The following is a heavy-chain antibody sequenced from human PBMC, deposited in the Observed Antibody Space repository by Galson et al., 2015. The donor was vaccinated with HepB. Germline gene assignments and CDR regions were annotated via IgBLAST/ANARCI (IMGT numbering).Heavy chain of an antibody. CDR2: TYYRSKWYN. J-gene: IGHJ4*02. Sequence: CAISGDSVSSNSAAWNWIRQSPSRGLEWLGRTYYRSKWYNDYAVSVKSRITINPDTSKNQFSLQLNSVTPEDTAVYYCARDYYDSILSPYYFDYWGQGTLVTVSS. CDR3: ARDYYDSILSPYYFDY. D-gene: IGHD3-22*01. CDR1: GDSVSSNSAA. V-gene: IGHV6-1*01.